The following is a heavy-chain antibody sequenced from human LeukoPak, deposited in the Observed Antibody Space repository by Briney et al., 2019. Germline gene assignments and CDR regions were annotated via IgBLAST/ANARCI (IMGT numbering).Heavy chain of an antibody. CDR1: GFTFSNYA. Sequence: PGRSLRLSCAATGFTFSNYAIHWGRQAPGKGLEWVAFISDDGSRQHYADSVKGRFTISRDNSKNTLNLQMNSLRAEDTAVYYCARFARFGDLQGGGYFDYWGQGTLVTVSS. CDR3: ARFARFGDLQGGGYFDY. J-gene: IGHJ4*02. D-gene: IGHD3-16*01. CDR2: ISDDGSRQ. V-gene: IGHV3-30-3*01.